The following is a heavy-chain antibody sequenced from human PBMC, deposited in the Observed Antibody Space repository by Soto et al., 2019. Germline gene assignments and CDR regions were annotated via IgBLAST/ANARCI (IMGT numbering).Heavy chain of an antibody. V-gene: IGHV4-61*01. CDR2: IYYSGST. CDR3: ARVYYYDSSGYYYPFDY. CDR1: GGPVSSGSDY. Sequence: SETLSLTCTVSGGPVSSGSDYWSWIRQPPGKGLEWIGYIYYSGSTNYNPSLKSRVTISVDTSKNQFSLKLSSVTAADTAVYYCARVYYYDSSGYYYPFDYWGQGTLVTVSS. J-gene: IGHJ4*02. D-gene: IGHD3-22*01.